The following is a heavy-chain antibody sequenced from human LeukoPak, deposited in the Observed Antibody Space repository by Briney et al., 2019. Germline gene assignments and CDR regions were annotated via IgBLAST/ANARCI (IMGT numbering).Heavy chain of an antibody. J-gene: IGHJ4*02. V-gene: IGHV3-23*01. CDR3: VKGGVRFLEWLTIDY. CDR2: ISGSGGST. Sequence: GGSLRLSCAASGFTFSSYAMSWVRQAPGKGLEWVSAISGSGGSTYYADSVKGRFTISRDNSKNTPYLQMNSLRAEDTAVYYCVKGGVRFLEWLTIDYWGQGTLVTVSS. CDR1: GFTFSSYA. D-gene: IGHD3-3*01.